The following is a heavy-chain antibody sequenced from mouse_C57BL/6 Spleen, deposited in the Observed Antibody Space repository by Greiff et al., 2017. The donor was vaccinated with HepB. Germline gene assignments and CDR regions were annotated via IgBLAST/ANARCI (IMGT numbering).Heavy chain of an antibody. CDR2: IHPNSGST. V-gene: IGHV1-64*01. CDR1: GYTFTSYW. Sequence: QVQLQQPGAELVKPGASVKLSCKASGYTFTSYWMHWVKQRPGQGLEWIGMIHPNSGSTNYNEKFKSKATLTVDKSSSTAYMQLSSLTSEDSAVYYCARPLMTTVVFPFDDWGQGTTLTVSS. D-gene: IGHD1-1*01. CDR3: ARPLMTTVVFPFDD. J-gene: IGHJ2*01.